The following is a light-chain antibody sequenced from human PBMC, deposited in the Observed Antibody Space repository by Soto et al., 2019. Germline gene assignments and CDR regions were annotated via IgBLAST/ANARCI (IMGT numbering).Light chain of an antibody. CDR1: SSDVGGYNF. V-gene: IGLV2-11*01. J-gene: IGLJ1*01. CDR2: DVT. CDR3: CSYAGSDTYV. Sequence: QSALTQPRSVSGSPGQSVTISCTGTSSDVGGYNFVSWYQHPPGKAPKLMLYDVTXXPSGVPDRFSGSKPDNTASLTISGXXXXXXXXXYCCSYAGSDTYVFGTGTKLTVL.